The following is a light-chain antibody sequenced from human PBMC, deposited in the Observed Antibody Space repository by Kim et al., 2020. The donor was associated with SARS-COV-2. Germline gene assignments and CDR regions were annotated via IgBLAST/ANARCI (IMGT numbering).Light chain of an antibody. CDR3: AAWDDSLSVRWV. CDR2: RNN. J-gene: IGLJ3*02. CDR1: NSNIRVNF. Sequence: QKVSIHCSGSNSNIRVNFVYWYQHLPGTAPRLLMSRNNQRPSGVPDRFSGFKSGTSAFLAINGLRSEDEGDYYCAAWDDSLSVRWVFGGGTQLTVL. V-gene: IGLV1-47*01.